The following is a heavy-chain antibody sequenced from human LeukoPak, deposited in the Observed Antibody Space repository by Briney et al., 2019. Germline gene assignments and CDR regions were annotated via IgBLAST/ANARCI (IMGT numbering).Heavy chain of an antibody. CDR3: ARVSYGDSLDY. V-gene: IGHV3-53*01. D-gene: IGHD4-17*01. CDR2: IYSGGST. Sequence: GGSLRLSCAASGFTVSSNYMSWVRQAPGKGLEWVSVIYSGGSTYYADSVKGRFTISRDNSKNTLYLQMNSLRAEGTAVYYCARVSYGDSLDYWGQGTLVTVSS. CDR1: GFTVSSNY. J-gene: IGHJ4*02.